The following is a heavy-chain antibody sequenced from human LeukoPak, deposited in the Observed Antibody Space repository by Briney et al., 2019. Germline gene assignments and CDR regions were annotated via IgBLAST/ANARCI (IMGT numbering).Heavy chain of an antibody. CDR3: ARTLLDTAMVR. CDR1: GGSISSSSYY. V-gene: IGHV4-39*01. D-gene: IGHD5-18*01. J-gene: IGHJ4*02. CDR2: IYYSGST. Sequence: KPSETLSLTCTVSGGSISSSSYYWGWIRQPPGKGLEWIGSIYYSGSTYYNPSLKSRVTISVDTSKNQFSLKLSSVTAADTAVYYCARTLLDTAMVRWGQGTLVTVSS.